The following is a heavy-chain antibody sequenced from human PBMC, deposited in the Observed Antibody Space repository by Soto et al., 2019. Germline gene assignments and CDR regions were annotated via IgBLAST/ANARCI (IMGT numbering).Heavy chain of an antibody. CDR3: ARELGDCSSTSCHQKPSYYGMDG. Sequence: PGGSLRLSCAASGFTFSSYAMHWVRQAPGKGLEWVAVISYDGSNKYYADSVKGRFTISRDNSKNTLYLQMNSLRAEDTAVYYCARELGDCSSTSCHQKPSYYGMDGWGQGTTVTVSS. D-gene: IGHD2-2*01. V-gene: IGHV3-30-3*01. J-gene: IGHJ6*02. CDR2: ISYDGSNK. CDR1: GFTFSSYA.